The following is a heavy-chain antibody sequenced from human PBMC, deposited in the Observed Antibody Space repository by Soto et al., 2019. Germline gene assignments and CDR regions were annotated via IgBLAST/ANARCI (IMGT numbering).Heavy chain of an antibody. CDR2: ISYDGSNK. CDR3: ARDQGSGYYIDYGMDV. D-gene: IGHD3-3*01. J-gene: IGHJ6*02. CDR1: GFTFSSYA. V-gene: IGHV3-30-3*01. Sequence: QVQLVESGGGVVQPGRSLRLSCAASGFTFSSYAMHWVRQAPGKGLEWVAVISYDGSNKYYADSVKGRFTISRDNSNNTLYLQMNSLRAEDTAVYYCARDQGSGYYIDYGMDVWGQGTTVTVSS.